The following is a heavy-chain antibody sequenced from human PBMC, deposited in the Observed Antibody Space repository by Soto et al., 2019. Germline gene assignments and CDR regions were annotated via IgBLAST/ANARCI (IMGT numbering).Heavy chain of an antibody. V-gene: IGHV4-30-2*01. CDR2: IYHSVST. Sequence: QLLESGSGLVKPSQTLSLTCAVSGGSISSGGYSWGWIRQPPGKGLEWIGYIYHSVSTYYNPSLKSRVTISVDRSKNQFSVRLSSVTAAETAVYYCARVPDYWGQGTLVTVSS. J-gene: IGHJ4*02. CDR1: GGSISSGGYS. CDR3: ARVPDY.